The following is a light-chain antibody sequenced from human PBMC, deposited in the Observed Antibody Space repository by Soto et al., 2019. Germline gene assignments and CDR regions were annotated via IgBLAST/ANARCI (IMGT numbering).Light chain of an antibody. J-gene: IGKJ1*01. Sequence: EIVMTQSPATLSVSPGERATLSCRASQSVNSNLAWYQQRPGQAPSLLIYGAFNMATNISARFSGSGSGTEFTLTLTSLQSEDFAIYYCQQYNTWPRTFGQGTKVEIK. CDR1: QSVNSN. CDR3: QQYNTWPRT. CDR2: GAF. V-gene: IGKV3D-15*01.